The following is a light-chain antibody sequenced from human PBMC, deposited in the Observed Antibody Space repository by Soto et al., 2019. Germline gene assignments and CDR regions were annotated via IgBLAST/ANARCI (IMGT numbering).Light chain of an antibody. Sequence: QSALTQPRSVSGSPGQSVTISCTGASSDVGGYNYVSWYQQHPGKAPKLMIYDVSKRPSGVPDRFSGSKSGNTASLTISGLQTEDEADYYCCSYAGRYTYXFGTGXKVTVL. V-gene: IGLV2-11*01. CDR1: SSDVGGYNY. CDR2: DVS. J-gene: IGLJ1*01. CDR3: CSYAGRYTYX.